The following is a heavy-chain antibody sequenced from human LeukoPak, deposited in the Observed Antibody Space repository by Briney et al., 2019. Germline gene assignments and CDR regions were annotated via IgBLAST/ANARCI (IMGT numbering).Heavy chain of an antibody. D-gene: IGHD2-2*01. J-gene: IGHJ6*02. CDR1: GYTFTSYD. V-gene: IGHV1-8*01. CDR2: MNPNSGNT. CDR3: ARVSGGTSCYVGCYYYYGMAV. Sequence: ASVKVSCKASGYTFTSYDINWVRQATGQGLEWMGWMNPNSGNTGYAQKFQGRVTMTRNTSISTAYVELSSLRSEDTAVYYCARVSGGTSCYVGCYYYYGMAVWGQGTTVTVSS.